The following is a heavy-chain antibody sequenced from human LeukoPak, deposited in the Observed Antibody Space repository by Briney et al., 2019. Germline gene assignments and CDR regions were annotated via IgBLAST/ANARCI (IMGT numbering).Heavy chain of an antibody. CDR3: ATTPPPYYYDSISYYFDY. CDR2: ISYDGSNK. Sequence: GGSLRLSCAASGFTFSSYAMHWVRQAPGKGLEWVAVISYDGSNKYYADSVKGRFTISRDNSKNTLYLQMNSLRAEDTAVYYCATTPPPYYYDSISYYFDYWGQGTLVTVSS. J-gene: IGHJ4*02. V-gene: IGHV3-30-3*01. D-gene: IGHD3-22*01. CDR1: GFTFSSYA.